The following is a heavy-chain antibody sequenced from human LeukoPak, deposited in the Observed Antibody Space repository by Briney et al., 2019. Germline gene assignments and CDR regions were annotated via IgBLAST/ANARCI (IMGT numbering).Heavy chain of an antibody. CDR3: ARDYGGDFWSGYHYYYYYMDV. CDR1: GFTFSSYS. J-gene: IGHJ6*03. D-gene: IGHD3-3*01. CDR2: ISSSSSTI. V-gene: IGHV3-48*02. Sequence: GGSLSLSCAACGFTFSSYSMNWVRQAPGKGLEGVSYISSSSSTIYYADSVKGRFTISRDNAKNSLYLQMNSLRDEDTAVYYCARDYGGDFWSGYHYYYYYMDVWGKGTTVTVSS.